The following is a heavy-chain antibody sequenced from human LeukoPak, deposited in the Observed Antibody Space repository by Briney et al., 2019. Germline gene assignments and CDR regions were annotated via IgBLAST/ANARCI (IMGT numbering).Heavy chain of an antibody. V-gene: IGHV4-61*02. D-gene: IGHD5-24*01. CDR3: ARLSRDGYNWFDY. J-gene: IGHJ4*02. CDR1: GGSISSGSYY. CDR2: IYTSGST. Sequence: SETLSLTCTVSGGSISSGSYYWSWIRQPAGKGLEWIGRIYTSGSTNYNPSLKSRVTMSVDTSKNQFSLKLSSVTAADTAVYYCARLSRDGYNWFDYWGQGTLVTVSS.